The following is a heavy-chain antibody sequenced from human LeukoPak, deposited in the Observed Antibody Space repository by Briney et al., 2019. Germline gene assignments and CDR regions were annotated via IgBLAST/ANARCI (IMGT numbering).Heavy chain of an antibody. J-gene: IGHJ5*02. Sequence: PGGSLRLSCAASGFTFSSYAMSWVRQAPGKGLEWVSAISGSGGSTHYADSVKGRFTISRDNSKNTLYLQMNSLRAEDTAVYYCAKNWVAGSWLNWFDPWGQGTLVTVSS. V-gene: IGHV3-23*01. D-gene: IGHD6-13*01. CDR1: GFTFSSYA. CDR3: AKNWVAGSWLNWFDP. CDR2: ISGSGGST.